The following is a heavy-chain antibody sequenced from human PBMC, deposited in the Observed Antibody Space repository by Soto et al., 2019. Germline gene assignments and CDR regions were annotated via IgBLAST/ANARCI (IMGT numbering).Heavy chain of an antibody. CDR3: AREDYYYYYYMDV. V-gene: IGHV1-69*04. J-gene: IGHJ6*03. CDR1: GGTFSSYT. Sequence: GASVKVSCKASGGTFSSYTISWVRQAPGQGLEWMGRIIPILGIANYAQKFQGRVTITADKSTSTAYMELSSLRSEDTAVYYCAREDYYYYYYMDVWGKGTTVTVSS. CDR2: IIPILGIA.